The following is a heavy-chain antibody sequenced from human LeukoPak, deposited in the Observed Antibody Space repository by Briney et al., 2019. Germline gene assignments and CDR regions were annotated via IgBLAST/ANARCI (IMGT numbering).Heavy chain of an antibody. J-gene: IGHJ4*02. CDR2: ISDDGSKK. V-gene: IGHV3-30-3*01. Sequence: GGSLRLSCVASGFTFSRYAIHWVRQAPGKGLEWVAVISDDGSKKYYPDSVKGRFTISRDSSKNTLYLQMNSLRAEDTAVYYCARGRPVDYWGQGTLVTVSS. CDR1: GFTFSRYA. CDR3: ARGRPVDY.